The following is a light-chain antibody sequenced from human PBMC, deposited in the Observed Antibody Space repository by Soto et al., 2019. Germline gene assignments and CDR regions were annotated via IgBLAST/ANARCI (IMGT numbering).Light chain of an antibody. J-gene: IGKJ4*01. CDR3: QQYNSWPPLT. CDR2: GAS. V-gene: IGKV3-15*01. CDR1: QSVYTD. Sequence: EIVMTQSPATLSLSPGERATLSCRASQSVYTDVAWYQQKPGQSPRLLIYGASTRASDIPARFSGSGSGTDFTLTISSLQSGDVAVYYCQQYNSWPPLTFGGGTKWIS.